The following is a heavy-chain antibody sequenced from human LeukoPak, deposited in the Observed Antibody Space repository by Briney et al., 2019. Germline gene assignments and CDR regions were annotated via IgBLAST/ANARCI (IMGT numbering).Heavy chain of an antibody. D-gene: IGHD4-17*01. CDR2: TSRSGSSI. V-gene: IGHV3-48*03. CDR1: GFTFNDYE. CDR3: ARSTVTNYFDY. J-gene: IGHJ4*02. Sequence: GGSLRLSCAASGFTFNDYEMNWVRQAPGKGLEWISYTSRSGSSIYYADSVQGRFTISRDNAKNSLYLQVNSLRAEDTAVYYCARSTVTNYFDYWGQGTLVTVSS.